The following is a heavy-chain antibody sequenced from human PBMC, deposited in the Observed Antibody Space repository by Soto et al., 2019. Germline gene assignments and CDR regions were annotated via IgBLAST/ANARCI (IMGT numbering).Heavy chain of an antibody. J-gene: IGHJ6*02. CDR2: INHSGST. Sequence: QVQLQQWGAGLLKPSETLSLTCAVYGGSFSGYYWSWIRQPPGKGLEWIGEINHSGSTNYNPSLKSRVTISVDTSKNQFSLKLSSVTAADTAVYYCGRPTRQWLGLRYYYGMDVWGQGTTVTVSS. D-gene: IGHD6-19*01. CDR3: GRPTRQWLGLRYYYGMDV. V-gene: IGHV4-34*01. CDR1: GGSFSGYY.